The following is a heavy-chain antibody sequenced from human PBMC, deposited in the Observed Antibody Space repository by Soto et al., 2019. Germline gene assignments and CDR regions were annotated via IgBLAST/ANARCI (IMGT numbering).Heavy chain of an antibody. V-gene: IGHV2-5*02. CDR1: GFSLSTSGVG. D-gene: IGHD3-16*01. J-gene: IGHJ5*02. Sequence: QITLKESGPTLVKPTQTLTLTCTFSGFSLSTSGVGVGWIRQPPGKALEWLALIYWDDDKRYSPSLKSRLTITKDTSKNQVVLTMTNMDPVDTATSYCAHSLYDYVWGTNWFDPWGQGTLVTVSS. CDR3: AHSLYDYVWGTNWFDP. CDR2: IYWDDDK.